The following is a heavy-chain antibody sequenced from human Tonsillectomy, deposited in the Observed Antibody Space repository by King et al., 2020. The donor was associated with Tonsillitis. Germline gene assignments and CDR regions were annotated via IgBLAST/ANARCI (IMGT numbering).Heavy chain of an antibody. CDR3: ARGYFSYDDWLDNLENTNFYQAPLDY. V-gene: IGHV5-51*01. J-gene: IGHJ4*02. D-gene: IGHD2/OR15-2a*01. CDR1: EYTFSNYW. CDR2: IYPGDSET. Sequence: VQLVESGAEVKKPGESLKISCRGSEYTFSNYWIGWVRQMPGKGLEWMGIIYPGDSETSYSPSFEGQITISADKSINTAYLQWSSLKASDTAMYYCARGYFSYDDWLDNLENTNFYQAPLDYWGQGTLVTVSS.